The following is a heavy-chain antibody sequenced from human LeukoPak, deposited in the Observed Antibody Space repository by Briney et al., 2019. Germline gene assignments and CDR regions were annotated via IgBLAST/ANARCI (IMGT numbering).Heavy chain of an antibody. Sequence: SETLSLTCAVYGGSFSGYYWSWIRQPPGKGLEWIGEINHSGSTNYNPTLKSRVTISVDTSKNQFSLKLSSVTAADTAVYYCARGGGRGQRDWGRGTLVTVSS. CDR3: ARGGGRGQRD. D-gene: IGHD3-10*01. CDR1: GGSFSGYY. CDR2: INHSGST. J-gene: IGHJ4*02. V-gene: IGHV4-34*01.